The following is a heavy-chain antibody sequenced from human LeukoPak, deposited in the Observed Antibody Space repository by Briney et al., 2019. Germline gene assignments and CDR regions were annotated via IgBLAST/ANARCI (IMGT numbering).Heavy chain of an antibody. D-gene: IGHD1-26*01. CDR1: GFTFSTYA. CDR3: AKESKVGATKGPY. Sequence: GGSLRLSCAASGFTFSTYAMSWVRQAPGKGLEWVSVISGSDGSTYYADSVKGRFTISRDNSKNTLYLQMNSLRAEDTAVYYCAKESKVGATKGPYWGQGTLVTVSS. V-gene: IGHV3-23*01. J-gene: IGHJ4*02. CDR2: ISGSDGST.